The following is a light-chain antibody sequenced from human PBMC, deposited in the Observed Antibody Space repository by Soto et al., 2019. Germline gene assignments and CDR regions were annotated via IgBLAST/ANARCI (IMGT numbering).Light chain of an antibody. CDR2: AAS. J-gene: IGKJ1*01. Sequence: DIHMTQSPSTLSGSVGDRVTITCRASQSISSWLAGYQQTAEKAPKLLIYAASSLASRVASMFSSSGAGTDFTLTISILQPDYVATYCCQQYNSYWTFGQGTKVDIK. V-gene: IGKV1-5*01. CDR1: QSISSW. CDR3: QQYNSYWT.